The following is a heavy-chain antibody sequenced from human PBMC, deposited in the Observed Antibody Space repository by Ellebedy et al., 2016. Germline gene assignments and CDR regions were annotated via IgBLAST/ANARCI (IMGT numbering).Heavy chain of an antibody. CDR1: GDSISSFY. Sequence: SETLSLXXTVSGDSISSFYCTWIRQPAGKALEWLGRMYTSGTTHHNPSLRSRVTISLDTSKNQFSLKVTSVAAADTAVYYCARDVSLYSSSPSFDSWGQGTLVTVSS. CDR3: ARDVSLYSSSPSFDS. V-gene: IGHV4-4*07. CDR2: MYTSGTT. J-gene: IGHJ4*02. D-gene: IGHD6-6*01.